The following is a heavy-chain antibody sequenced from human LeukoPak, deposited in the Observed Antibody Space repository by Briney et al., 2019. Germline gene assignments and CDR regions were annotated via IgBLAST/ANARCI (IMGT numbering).Heavy chain of an antibody. Sequence: SETLSLTCTVSGGSISSGGYYWSWIRQHPGKGLEWIGYIYYSGSTYYNPSLKSRVTISVDTSKNQFSLKLRSVTAADTAVYYCARVAAAASRIYYYYGMDVWGQGTTVTVSS. CDR2: IYYSGST. CDR1: GGSISSGGYY. V-gene: IGHV4-31*03. D-gene: IGHD6-13*01. CDR3: ARVAAAASRIYYYYGMDV. J-gene: IGHJ6*02.